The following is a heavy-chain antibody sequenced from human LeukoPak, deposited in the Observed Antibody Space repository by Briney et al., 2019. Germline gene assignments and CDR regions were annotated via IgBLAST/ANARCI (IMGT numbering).Heavy chain of an antibody. D-gene: IGHD2-2*01. CDR1: GYTFTSYD. Sequence: GASVKVSCKASGYTFTSYDINWVRQATGQGLEWMGWMNPNSGNTGYAQKFQGRVTMTRNTSISTAYMELSSLRSEDTAVYYCARSSTSWPRSKIDYWGQGTLVTVSS. CDR2: MNPNSGNT. CDR3: ARSSTSWPRSKIDY. V-gene: IGHV1-8*01. J-gene: IGHJ4*02.